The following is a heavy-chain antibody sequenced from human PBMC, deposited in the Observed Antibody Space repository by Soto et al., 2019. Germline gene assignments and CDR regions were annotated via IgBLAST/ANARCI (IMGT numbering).Heavy chain of an antibody. CDR3: AKPMVRGVSPDY. D-gene: IGHD3-10*01. J-gene: IGHJ4*02. V-gene: IGHV3-53*01. CDR2: IGSGGST. CDR1: GFTVSSNY. Sequence: GGSQILSCAASGFTVSSNYMSWVRQAPGKGLDCVAVIGSGGSTYYADSVKGRFTISRDNSKNTLYLQMNSLRAEDTAVYYCAKPMVRGVSPDYWGQGTLVTVSS.